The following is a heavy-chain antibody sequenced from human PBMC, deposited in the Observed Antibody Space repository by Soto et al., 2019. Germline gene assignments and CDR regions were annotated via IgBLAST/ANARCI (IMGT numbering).Heavy chain of an antibody. CDR3: AGDPGIGYCSSTSCAASYYYYMDV. Sequence: PGGSLRLSCAASGFTFSTYWMHWVRQAPGKGLVWVSRINSDGSSTSYADSVKGRFTISRDNAKNTLYLQMNSLRAEDTAVYYCAGDPGIGYCSSTSCAASYYYYMDVWGKGTTVTVSS. CDR1: GFTFSTYW. J-gene: IGHJ6*03. V-gene: IGHV3-74*01. CDR2: INSDGSST. D-gene: IGHD2-2*01.